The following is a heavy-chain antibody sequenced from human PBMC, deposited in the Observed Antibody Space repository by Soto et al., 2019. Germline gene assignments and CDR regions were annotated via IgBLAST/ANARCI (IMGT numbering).Heavy chain of an antibody. D-gene: IGHD6-19*01. V-gene: IGHV1-3*05. CDR3: ARAVAVAADFDY. Sequence: QVQLVQSGAEEKKPGASVKVSCKASGYTFTGYAMHWVRQAPGQRLEWMGWINAGNGNTKYSQKFQGRVTITRDTSACTAYMELSSLRSEDTAVYYCARAVAVAADFDYWGQGTLVTFSS. CDR1: GYTFTGYA. CDR2: INAGNGNT. J-gene: IGHJ4*02.